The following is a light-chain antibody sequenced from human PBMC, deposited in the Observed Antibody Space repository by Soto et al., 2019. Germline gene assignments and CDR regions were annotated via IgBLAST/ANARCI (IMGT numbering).Light chain of an antibody. Sequence: QSALTQPASVSGSPGQSITISCTGTSSDVGNYKYVSWYQQHPGKAPKLMIYEVSNRPSGVSNRFSGSTSGSTASLTISGLQAEDEAEYYCCSYVGATTYVFGSGTKVTVL. V-gene: IGLV2-23*02. J-gene: IGLJ1*01. CDR2: EVS. CDR3: CSYVGATTYV. CDR1: SSDVGNYKY.